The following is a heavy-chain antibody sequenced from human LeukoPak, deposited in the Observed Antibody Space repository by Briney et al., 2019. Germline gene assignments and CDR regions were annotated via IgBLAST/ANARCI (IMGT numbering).Heavy chain of an antibody. D-gene: IGHD2-15*01. J-gene: IGHJ4*02. CDR3: ARGGSVSDIVVVVAATEGYFDY. CDR1: GFTFSSYA. V-gene: IGHV3-30-3*01. Sequence: GRSLRLSCAASGFTFSSYAMHWVRQAPGKGLEWVAVISYDGSNKYYADSVKGRFTISRDNSKNTLYLQMNSLRAEDTAVYYRARGGSVSDIVVVVAATEGYFDYWGQGTLVTVSS. CDR2: ISYDGSNK.